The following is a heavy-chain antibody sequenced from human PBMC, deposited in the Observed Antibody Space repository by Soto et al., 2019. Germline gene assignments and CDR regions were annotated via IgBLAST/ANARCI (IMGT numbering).Heavy chain of an antibody. J-gene: IGHJ6*02. CDR2: IFHNGST. V-gene: IGHV4-59*02. CDR3: ARPGRTTTRRSHYFHYGMDV. Sequence: PSETLSLTCSVTGDSVSIYYWSWIRQSPGKGLEWIGYIFHNGSTSYNPSLKSRVTMSVDTSKNQLFLKVSSVTGADTAVYYCARPGRTTTRRSHYFHYGMDVWGQGTTVTVSS. CDR1: GDSVSIYY. D-gene: IGHD1-1*01.